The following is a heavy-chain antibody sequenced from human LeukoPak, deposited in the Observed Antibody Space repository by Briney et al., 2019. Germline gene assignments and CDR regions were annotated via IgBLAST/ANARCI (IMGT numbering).Heavy chain of an antibody. D-gene: IGHD4/OR15-4a*01. J-gene: IGHJ4*02. CDR3: AKDPTHYRVWDDYDTIDLSY. CDR2: IRYDGSNK. CDR1: GFTFSSYG. Sequence: PGGSLRLSCAASGFTFSSYGMHWVRQAPGKGLEWVTFIRYDGSNKYYADSVKGRFTISRDNTKNTVDLQMNSLRAEDTAVYYCAKDPTHYRVWDDYDTIDLSYWGQGTLVTVSS. V-gene: IGHV3-30*02.